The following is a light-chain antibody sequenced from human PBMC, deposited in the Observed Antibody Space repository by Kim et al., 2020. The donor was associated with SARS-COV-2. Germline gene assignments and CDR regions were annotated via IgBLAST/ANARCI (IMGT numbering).Light chain of an antibody. Sequence: QTATITCTGNSNNVGYQGAAWLQQHQGHPPKLLSSRSISRPSAISERYSASRSGSTASLTITGLQLEDEADYYCSAWDARLRVWLFGGGTKLTVL. CDR3: SAWDARLRVWL. CDR2: RSI. CDR1: SNNVGYQG. J-gene: IGLJ3*02. V-gene: IGLV10-54*01.